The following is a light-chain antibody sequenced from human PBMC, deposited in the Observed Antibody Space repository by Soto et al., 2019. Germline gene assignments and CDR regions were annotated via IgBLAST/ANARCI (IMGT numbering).Light chain of an antibody. J-gene: IGLJ2*01. CDR2: LNSDGSH. CDR1: SGHSNYA. V-gene: IGLV4-69*01. Sequence: QSVLTQSPSASASLGASVKLTCTLSSGHSNYAIAWHQQQPEKGPRYLMNLNSDGSHSKGDGIPDRFSGSSSGAERYLTISSLQSEDEADYYCQTWDTSVVFGGGTKLTVL. CDR3: QTWDTSVV.